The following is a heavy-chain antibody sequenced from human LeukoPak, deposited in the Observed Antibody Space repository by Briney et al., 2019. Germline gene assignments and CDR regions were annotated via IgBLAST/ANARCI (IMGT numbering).Heavy chain of an antibody. CDR2: ISSSSSYI. D-gene: IGHD6-19*01. V-gene: IGHV3-21*01. Sequence: GGSLRLSCAASGFTFSSYSMNWVRQAPGKGLEWVSSISSSSSYIYYADSVKGRFTISRDNAKNSLYLQMNSPRAEDTAVYYCARGPQWLGWYYFDYWGQGTLVTVSS. CDR1: GFTFSSYS. CDR3: ARGPQWLGWYYFDY. J-gene: IGHJ4*02.